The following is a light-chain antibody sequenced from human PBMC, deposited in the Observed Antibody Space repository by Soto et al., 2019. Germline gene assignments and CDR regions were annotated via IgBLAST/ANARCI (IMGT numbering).Light chain of an antibody. CDR1: SSDVGGYGY. CDR3: SSYTSSTTFV. CDR2: GVN. J-gene: IGLJ1*01. V-gene: IGLV2-14*01. Sequence: QSALTQPASVSGSPGQSITISCTGTSSDVGGYGYVSWYQQHPGKAPKLMIYGVNNRPSGVSYRFSGSKSGNTASLTISGLQAEDEAAYYCSSYTSSTTFVFGTGTKLTVL.